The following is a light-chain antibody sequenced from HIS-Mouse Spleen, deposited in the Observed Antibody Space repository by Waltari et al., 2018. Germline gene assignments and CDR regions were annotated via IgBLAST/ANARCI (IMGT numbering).Light chain of an antibody. CDR1: QDISNY. V-gene: IGKV1-33*01. Sequence: DIQLTQSPSSLSASVGDRVTITCQASQDISNYLNWYQQKPGKAPKLLIYDASNLETGVPSRFSGSGSGTDFTFTISSLQPEDIATYYCQQNDNLRPLTFGGGTKVEIK. J-gene: IGKJ4*01. CDR3: QQNDNLRPLT. CDR2: DAS.